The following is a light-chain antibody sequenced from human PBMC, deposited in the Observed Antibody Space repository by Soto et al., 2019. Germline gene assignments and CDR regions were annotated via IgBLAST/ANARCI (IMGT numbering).Light chain of an antibody. CDR3: QQSYSTPSAT. J-gene: IGKJ5*01. Sequence: DIQMTQSPATLSAAVGGRVTITCRASQSISSWLVWYQQKPGKAPKLLIYDASNLESGVPSRFSGSGSGTDFTLTISSLQPEDFATYYCQQSYSTPSATFGQGTRLEI. V-gene: IGKV1-5*01. CDR2: DAS. CDR1: QSISSW.